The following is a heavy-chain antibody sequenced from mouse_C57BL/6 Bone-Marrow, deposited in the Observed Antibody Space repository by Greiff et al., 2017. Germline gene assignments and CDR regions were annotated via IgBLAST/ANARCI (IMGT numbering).Heavy chain of an antibody. Sequence: QVQLKQSGAELARPGASVKMSCKASGYTFTSYTMHWVKQRPGQGLEWIGYINPSSGYTKYNQKFKDKATLTADKSSSTAYMQLSSLTSEDSAVYYCATNWGCDYGGQGTTLTVSS. CDR3: ATNWGCDY. D-gene: IGHD4-1*01. V-gene: IGHV1-4*01. J-gene: IGHJ2*01. CDR1: GYTFTSYT. CDR2: INPSSGYT.